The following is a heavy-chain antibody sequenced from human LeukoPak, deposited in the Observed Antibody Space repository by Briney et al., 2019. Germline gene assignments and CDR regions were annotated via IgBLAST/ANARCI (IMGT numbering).Heavy chain of an antibody. CDR3: ARRRGYSGYSDY. D-gene: IGHD5-12*01. V-gene: IGHV4-34*01. J-gene: IGHJ4*02. CDR2: INHSGST. Sequence: PSETLSLTCAVYGGSFSGYYWNWIRQPPGKGLEWIGEINHSGSTNYNPSLKSRVTISVDTSKNQFSLKLSSVTAADTAVYYCARRRGYSGYSDYWGQGTLVTVSS. CDR1: GGSFSGYY.